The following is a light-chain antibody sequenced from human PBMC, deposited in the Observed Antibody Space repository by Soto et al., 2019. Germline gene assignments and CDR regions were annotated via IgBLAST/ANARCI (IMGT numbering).Light chain of an antibody. CDR2: DTS. CDR3: QQRSNWPLT. Sequence: EIVLTQSPATLSLSPGERATLSCRASQSINSHLVWYQQKPGQAPRLLMYDTSNRATDIPARFSGSGSGTDVTLTISSLEPEDFAVYYCQQRSNWPLTFGGGTKVEIK. V-gene: IGKV3-11*01. CDR1: QSINSH. J-gene: IGKJ4*01.